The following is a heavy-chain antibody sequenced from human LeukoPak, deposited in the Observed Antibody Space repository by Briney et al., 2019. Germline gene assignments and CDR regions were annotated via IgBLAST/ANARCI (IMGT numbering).Heavy chain of an antibody. Sequence: RGSLGLSCAASGFTFSSYAIHWVRQAPGKGLEWLAVISNDGSDKYYTGSVKGRFTISRDNSKNTLYLQMNSLRAEDTAVYYCARSQTPYSGSYFDYWGQGTLVTVSS. J-gene: IGHJ4*02. CDR1: GFTFSSYA. V-gene: IGHV3-30-3*01. CDR3: ARSQTPYSGSYFDY. D-gene: IGHD1-26*01. CDR2: ISNDGSDK.